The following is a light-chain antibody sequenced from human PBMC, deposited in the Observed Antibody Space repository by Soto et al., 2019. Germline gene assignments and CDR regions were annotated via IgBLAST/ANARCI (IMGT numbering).Light chain of an antibody. CDR3: QQYGSLPIT. V-gene: IGKV1-33*01. CDR1: QAIGNF. Sequence: DIQMTQSPSSLSASIGDRVTISCQASQAIGNFLNWYQQKPGKAPYLLIYDASNLDTGVSSRFSGRGSGRQFSITITSLQPDDVATYFCQQYGSLPITFGQGTRLDMK. J-gene: IGKJ5*01. CDR2: DAS.